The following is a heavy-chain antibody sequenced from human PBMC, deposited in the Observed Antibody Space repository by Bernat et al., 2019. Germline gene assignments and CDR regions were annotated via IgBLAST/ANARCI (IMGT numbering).Heavy chain of an antibody. Sequence: QMQLVQSGPEVKKPGTSVKVSCKASGFTFTSSAVQWVRQARGQRLEGIGWIVVGSGNTNYAQKFQERVTITRDMSTSTAYMELSSLRSADTAVYYCAGGSSPYYYYGMDVWGQGTTVTVSS. D-gene: IGHD1-26*01. CDR3: AGGSSPYYYYGMDV. CDR1: GFTFTSSA. V-gene: IGHV1-58*01. CDR2: IVVGSGNT. J-gene: IGHJ6*02.